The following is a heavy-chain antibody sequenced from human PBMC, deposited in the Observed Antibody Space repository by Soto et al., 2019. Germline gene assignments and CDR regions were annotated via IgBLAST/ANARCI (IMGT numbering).Heavy chain of an antibody. D-gene: IGHD2-2*01. Sequence: QVQLVESGGGLVKPGGSLRLYCAAAGFTFSDYDMNWIRQAPGKGLEWVSSISSGDTTVYYADSVKGRLTISRDTAKNSLYLQMNNLRADDTAVYYCARLCSTSSCLGSFDSWGQGTLVTVSP. V-gene: IGHV3-11*01. CDR3: ARLCSTSSCLGSFDS. J-gene: IGHJ4*02. CDR1: GFTFSDYD. CDR2: ISSGDTTV.